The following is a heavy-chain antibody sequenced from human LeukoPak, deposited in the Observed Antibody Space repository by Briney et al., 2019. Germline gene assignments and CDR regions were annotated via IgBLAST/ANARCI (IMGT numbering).Heavy chain of an antibody. D-gene: IGHD5-18*01. V-gene: IGHV3-23*01. CDR3: AKDPPTVMANAFRI. J-gene: IGHJ3*02. Sequence: PGGSLRLSCAASGFTFSSYRMSWVRQAPGKGLEWVSGINTSGGTTYYADSVKGRFTISRDNSKNTLYLQMNSLRADDTAAYYCAKDPPTVMANAFRIWGQGTMVTVSS. CDR1: GFTFSSYR. CDR2: INTSGGTT.